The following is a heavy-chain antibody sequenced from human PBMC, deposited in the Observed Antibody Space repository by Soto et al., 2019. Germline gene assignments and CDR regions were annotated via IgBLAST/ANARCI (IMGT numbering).Heavy chain of an antibody. CDR2: IYYSGST. J-gene: IGHJ5*02. Sequence: NPSETLSLTCTVSGGSISSYYWSWIRQPPGKGLEWIGYIYYSGSTNYNPSLKSRVTISVDTSKNQFSLKLSSVTAADTAVYYCARSSTVAFFAWGFDPWGQGTLVTVSS. CDR3: ARSSTVAFFAWGFDP. V-gene: IGHV4-59*01. CDR1: GGSISSYY. D-gene: IGHD4-17*01.